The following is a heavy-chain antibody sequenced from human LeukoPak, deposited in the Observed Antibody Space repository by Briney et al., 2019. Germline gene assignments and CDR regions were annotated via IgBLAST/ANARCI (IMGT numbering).Heavy chain of an antibody. J-gene: IGHJ4*02. Sequence: SETLSLTCTVSGGSISSGGYYWSWIRQPAGKGLEWIGRIYTSGSTNYNPSLKSRVTISVDTSKNQFSLKLSSVTAADTAVYYCAREGQRWLRVDYWGQGTLVTVSS. CDR3: AREGQRWLRVDY. CDR1: GGSISSGGYY. CDR2: IYTSGST. V-gene: IGHV4-61*02. D-gene: IGHD5-12*01.